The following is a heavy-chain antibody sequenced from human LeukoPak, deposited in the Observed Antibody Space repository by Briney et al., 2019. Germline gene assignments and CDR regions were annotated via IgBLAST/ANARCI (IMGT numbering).Heavy chain of an antibody. V-gene: IGHV3-23*01. CDR2: ISGSGGRT. J-gene: IGHJ4*02. Sequence: GGSLRLSCAASGFTFSSYAMTWVRQAPGKGLEWVSAISGSGGRTYYADSVKGRFTISRDNSKNTLYLQMNSLRAEDTAVYYCAKENDFWSGNYFDYWGQGTLVTVSS. CDR1: GFTFSSYA. CDR3: AKENDFWSGNYFDY. D-gene: IGHD3-3*01.